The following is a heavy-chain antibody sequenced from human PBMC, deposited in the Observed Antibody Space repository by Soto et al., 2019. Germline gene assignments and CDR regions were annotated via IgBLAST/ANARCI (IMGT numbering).Heavy chain of an antibody. J-gene: IGHJ6*02. D-gene: IGHD5-12*01. CDR3: ARERGYSGYDYTGKPYYYYGMDV. CDR2: ISAYNGNT. V-gene: IGHV1-18*01. Sequence: ASVKVSCKASGYTFTSYGISWVRQAPGQGLEWMGWISAYNGNTNYAQKLQGRVTMTTDTSTSTAYMELRSLRSDDTAVYYCARERGYSGYDYTGKPYYYYGMDVWGQGTKVTVSS. CDR1: GYTFTSYG.